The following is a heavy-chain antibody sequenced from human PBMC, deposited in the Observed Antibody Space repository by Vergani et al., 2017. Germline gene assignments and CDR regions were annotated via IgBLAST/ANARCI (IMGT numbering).Heavy chain of an antibody. CDR1: GGSIRSTFYY. D-gene: IGHD6-13*01. J-gene: IGHJ6*03. CDR3: ARHKEQVVPGNYYYYYYMDV. V-gene: IGHV4-39*01. Sequence: QLQLQESDPGLVKPSETLSLTCTVSGGSIRSTFYYWGWIRQPPGKGLEWIGTIYYSGSTYYSPSLKSRVTISVDTSKNQFSLKLNSVTAADTAVYYCARHKEQVVPGNYYYYYYMDVWGKGTTVTVSS. CDR2: IYYSGST.